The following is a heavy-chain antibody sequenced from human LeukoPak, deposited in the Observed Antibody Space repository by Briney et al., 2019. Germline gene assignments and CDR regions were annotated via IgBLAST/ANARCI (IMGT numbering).Heavy chain of an antibody. V-gene: IGHV1-69*05. CDR1: GGTFSSYA. D-gene: IGHD3-3*01. CDR3: ARDFRDFWSGYHGAFDI. J-gene: IGHJ3*02. CDR2: IIPIFGTA. Sequence: RASVKVSCKASGGTFSSYAISWVRQAPGQGLEWMGGIIPIFGTANYAQKFQGRVTITTDESTSTAYMELSSLRSEDTAVYYCARDFRDFWSGYHGAFDIWGQGTMVTVSS.